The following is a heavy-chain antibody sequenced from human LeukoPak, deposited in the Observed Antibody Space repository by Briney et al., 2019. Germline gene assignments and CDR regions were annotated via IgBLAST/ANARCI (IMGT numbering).Heavy chain of an antibody. Sequence: PSETLSLTCAVYGGSFSGYYWSWIRQPPGKGLEWIGEINHSGSTNYNPSLKSRVTISVDTSKNQFSLKLSSVTAADTAVYYCARRAPLYYYYYYGMDVWGQGTTVTVSS. CDR3: ARRAPLYYYYYYGMDV. CDR2: INHSGST. CDR1: GGSFSGYY. J-gene: IGHJ6*02. V-gene: IGHV4-34*01.